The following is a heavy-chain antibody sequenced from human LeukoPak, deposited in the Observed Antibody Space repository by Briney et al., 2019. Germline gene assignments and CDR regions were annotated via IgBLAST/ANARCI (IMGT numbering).Heavy chain of an antibody. CDR1: GFTFSSYS. Sequence: GALRLSCAASGFTFSSYSMNWVRQAPGKGLEWVSSISSSSSYIYYADSAKGRFTISRDNAKNSLYLQMNSLRAEDTAVYYCARFGFGELYDAFDIWGQGTMVTVSS. D-gene: IGHD3-10*01. CDR3: ARFGFGELYDAFDI. CDR2: ISSSSSYI. J-gene: IGHJ3*02. V-gene: IGHV3-21*01.